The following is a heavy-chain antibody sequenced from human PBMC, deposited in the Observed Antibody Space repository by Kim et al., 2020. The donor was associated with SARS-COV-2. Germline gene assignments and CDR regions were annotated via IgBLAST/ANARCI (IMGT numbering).Heavy chain of an antibody. CDR1: GFSFSTYA. CDR3: AKKVRRGWQHDY. D-gene: IGHD6-19*01. V-gene: IGHV3-23*01. Sequence: GGSLRLSCAASGFSFSTYAMSWVRQPPGKGLEWVAVIGGGGVKTYYADFVKGRFTISRDNSKNTLYLQVNSLRAEDTAIYYCAKKVRRGWQHDYWGQGT. CDR2: IGGGGVKT. J-gene: IGHJ4*02.